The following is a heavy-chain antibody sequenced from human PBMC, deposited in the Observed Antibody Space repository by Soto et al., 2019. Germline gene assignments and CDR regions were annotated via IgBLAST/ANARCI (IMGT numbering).Heavy chain of an antibody. CDR3: ARDLRYYDSSGYYGDFDY. Sequence: GGSLRLSCAASVFTFSSYSMNWVRQAPGKGLEWVSYISSSSSTIYYADSVKGRFTISRDNAKNSLYLQMNSLRDEDTAVYYCARDLRYYDSSGYYGDFDYWGQGTLVTVSS. D-gene: IGHD3-22*01. J-gene: IGHJ4*02. CDR1: VFTFSSYS. CDR2: ISSSSSTI. V-gene: IGHV3-48*02.